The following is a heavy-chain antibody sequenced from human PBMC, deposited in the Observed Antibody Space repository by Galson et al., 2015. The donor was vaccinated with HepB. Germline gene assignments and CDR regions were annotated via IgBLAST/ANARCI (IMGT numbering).Heavy chain of an antibody. J-gene: IGHJ4*02. CDR1: GYTFNQYG. CDR2: ISTKRGNT. CDR3: ARDVDWALDY. D-gene: IGHD3-9*01. Sequence: SVKVSCKASGYTFNQYGISWVRQAPGQGLEWTGWISTKRGNTKHAQNFQGRVTMTTETSTNTAYMELRSLRSADTAVYYCARDVDWALDYWGQGTLVTVSS. V-gene: IGHV1-18*01.